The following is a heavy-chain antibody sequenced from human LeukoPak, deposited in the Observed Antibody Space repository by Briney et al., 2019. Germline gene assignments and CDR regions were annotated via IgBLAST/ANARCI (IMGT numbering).Heavy chain of an antibody. CDR2: IYPGDSDT. Sequence: GESLKISCKGSGYSFTSYWIGWVRQMPGKGLEWMGIIYPGDSDTRYSPSFQGRVTISADKSISTAYLQWSSLKASDTAMYYCARLNRRNYYDSSGYYLSWFDPWGQGTLVTVSS. J-gene: IGHJ5*02. D-gene: IGHD3-22*01. V-gene: IGHV5-51*01. CDR3: ARLNRRNYYDSSGYYLSWFDP. CDR1: GYSFTSYW.